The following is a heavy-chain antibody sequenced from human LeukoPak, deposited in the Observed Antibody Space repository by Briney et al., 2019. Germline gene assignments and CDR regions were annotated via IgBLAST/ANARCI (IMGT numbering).Heavy chain of an antibody. CDR1: GFTFSTYA. V-gene: IGHV3-30*04. D-gene: IGHD3-10*01. Sequence: PGGSLRLSCAASGFTFSTYAMHWVRQAPGKGLEWVAVISFDGINTYYADSVKGRFTISRDNYKNTLYLQMNSLRAEDTALYYCARGVSLISMVRGVMDVWGKGTTVTVSS. J-gene: IGHJ6*04. CDR3: ARGVSLISMVRGVMDV. CDR2: ISFDGINT.